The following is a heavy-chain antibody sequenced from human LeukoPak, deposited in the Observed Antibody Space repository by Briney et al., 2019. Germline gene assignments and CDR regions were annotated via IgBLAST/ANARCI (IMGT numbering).Heavy chain of an antibody. CDR3: ASYIAAAGTWSRWFDP. CDR1: GFTLSSYW. V-gene: IGHV3-7*01. J-gene: IGHJ5*02. D-gene: IGHD6-13*01. Sequence: GGSLRLSCTASGFTLSSYWMSWVRQAPGKGREGVANIKQDGSEKHYVDSVKGRFTISRDNAKNSLYLQMNSLRAEDTAVYYCASYIAAAGTWSRWFDPWGQGTLVTVSS. CDR2: IKQDGSEK.